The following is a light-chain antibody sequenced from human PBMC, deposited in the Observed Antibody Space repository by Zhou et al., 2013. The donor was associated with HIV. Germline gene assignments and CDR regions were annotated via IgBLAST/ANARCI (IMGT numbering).Light chain of an antibody. Sequence: EIVLTQSPGTLSLSPGERATLSCRASQSVSSSLLAWYQQKPGQAPRLLIYDASNRATGIPDRFSGSGSGTDFTLIIDRLEPDDFAVYYCQQYGSSPFTFGPGTKVDIK. CDR2: DAS. V-gene: IGKV3-20*01. CDR1: QSVSSSL. CDR3: QQYGSSPFT. J-gene: IGKJ3*01.